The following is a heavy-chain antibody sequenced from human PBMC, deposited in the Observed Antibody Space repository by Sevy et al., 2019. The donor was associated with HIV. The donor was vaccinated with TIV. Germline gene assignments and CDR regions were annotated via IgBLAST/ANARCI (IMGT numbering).Heavy chain of an antibody. D-gene: IGHD3-3*01. J-gene: IGHJ4*02. CDR3: ARLQSLEWLSRFDL. CDR2: IFYSGST. CDR1: GDSISSSSFY. V-gene: IGHV4-39*01. Sequence: SETLSLTCTVSGDSISSSSFYWGWIRQAPGKGLDWIGHIFYSGSTYYNPSLKSRIAMSVDTSMNQFSLRLSSLTAADTAFYFCARLQSLEWLSRFDLWGQGTLVTVSS.